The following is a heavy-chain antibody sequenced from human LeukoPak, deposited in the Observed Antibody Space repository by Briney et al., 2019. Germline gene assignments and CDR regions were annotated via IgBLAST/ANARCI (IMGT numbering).Heavy chain of an antibody. CDR3: ARDLGDYSFDY. CDR1: AFTFSSYS. D-gene: IGHD4-17*01. J-gene: IGHJ4*02. Sequence: GRSLRPSCAAPAFTFSSYSMTWVRHAPGKGLEWVSSISSSSSHIYYADSGKGRFTISRDNAKNSLYLQMNSRRAEDTAVYYCARDLGDYSFDYWGQGTLVTVSS. CDR2: ISSSSSHI. V-gene: IGHV3-21*01.